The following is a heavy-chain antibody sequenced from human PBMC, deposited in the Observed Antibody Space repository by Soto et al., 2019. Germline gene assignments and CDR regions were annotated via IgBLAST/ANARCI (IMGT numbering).Heavy chain of an antibody. J-gene: IGHJ4*02. CDR3: AREGGSSWHRNFDY. Sequence: PSETLSLTCVVSGGSFSTYYYNWIRQSPGKGLEWIGEINHSGSNNYSPSLKSRVTMSLDTSKNQFSLKLTSVTAADTAVYYCAREGGSSWHRNFDYWGQGTLVTVSS. CDR1: GGSFSTYY. D-gene: IGHD6-13*01. CDR2: INHSGSN. V-gene: IGHV4-34*01.